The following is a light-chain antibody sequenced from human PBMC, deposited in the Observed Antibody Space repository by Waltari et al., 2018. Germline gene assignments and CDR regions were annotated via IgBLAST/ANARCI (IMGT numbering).Light chain of an antibody. CDR1: QTLTTY. Sequence: DIQLTQSPSYLSASVGDRVTITCRASQTLTTYLNWYQQSPGTAPKFLIYAASNLETGVPSRFSGGGSGTDFTLTISGLQPDDFATYYCQQSKEVPFTFGQGTKLEIK. V-gene: IGKV1-39*01. CDR3: QQSKEVPFT. J-gene: IGKJ2*01. CDR2: AAS.